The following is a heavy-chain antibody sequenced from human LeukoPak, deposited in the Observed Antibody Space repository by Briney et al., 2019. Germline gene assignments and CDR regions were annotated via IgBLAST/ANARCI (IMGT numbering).Heavy chain of an antibody. CDR2: ISGSGGST. CDR1: GFTFSSYA. Sequence: GGSLRLSCAASGFTFSSYAMSWVRQAPGKGLEWVSAISGSGGSTYYADSVRGRFTVSRDNSNNTLYLQMNSLRPDDTAVYYCARDPRQGRAHYFSHSWGQGTLVTVSS. CDR3: ARDPRQGRAHYFSHS. J-gene: IGHJ4*02. D-gene: IGHD3-10*01. V-gene: IGHV3-23*01.